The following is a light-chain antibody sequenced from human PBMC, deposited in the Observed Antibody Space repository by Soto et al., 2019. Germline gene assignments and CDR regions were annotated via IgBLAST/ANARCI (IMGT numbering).Light chain of an antibody. CDR3: QQYNNWPPT. Sequence: EIVMTQSPATLSVSPGERATLSCRASQSVSSNLAWYQQKPDQAPRLLIYGASTRATGIPARFSGSGSGTEFTLTISSLQSEDFAVYYCQQYNNWPPTFGQGTKVEIK. J-gene: IGKJ1*01. CDR2: GAS. V-gene: IGKV3-15*01. CDR1: QSVSSN.